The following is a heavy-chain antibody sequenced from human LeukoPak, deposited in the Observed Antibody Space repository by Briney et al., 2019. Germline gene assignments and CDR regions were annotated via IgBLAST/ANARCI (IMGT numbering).Heavy chain of an antibody. CDR1: GGSFSGYY. CDR3: ARALGEDY. V-gene: IGHV4-59*01. D-gene: IGHD3-10*01. CDR2: IYYSGST. Sequence: SETLSPTCAVYGGSFSGYYWSWIRQPPGKGLEWIGYIYYSGSTNHNPSLKSRVTISADTSKNQFSLKLSSVTAADTAVYYCARALGEDYWGQGTLVTVSS. J-gene: IGHJ4*02.